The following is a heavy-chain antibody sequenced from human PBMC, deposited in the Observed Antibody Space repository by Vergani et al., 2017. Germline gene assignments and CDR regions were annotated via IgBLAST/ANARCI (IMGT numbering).Heavy chain of an antibody. CDR3: ARGRKGVVTAAIRSSRLFFCY. V-gene: IGHV4-34*01. CDR2: INHSGST. D-gene: IGHD2-2*02. Sequence: QVQLQQWGAGLLKPSETLSLTCAVYGGSFSGYYWSWIRQPPGKGLEWIGEINHSGSTNYNPSLKSRVTISVDTSKNQFSLKLSSVTAADTAVYYCARGRKGVVTAAIRSSRLFFCYWGQGTLGTGSS. CDR1: GGSFSGYY. J-gene: IGHJ4*02.